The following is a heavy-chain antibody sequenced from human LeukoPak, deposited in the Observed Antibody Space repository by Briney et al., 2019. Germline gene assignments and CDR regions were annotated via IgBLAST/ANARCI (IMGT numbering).Heavy chain of an antibody. J-gene: IGHJ4*02. D-gene: IGHD2-15*01. CDR3: ARRAEGYCSGGSCYGYYFDY. CDR1: GGSFSGYY. CDR2: IYHSGST. Sequence: SETLSLTCAVYGGSFSGYYWSWIRQPPGKGLEWIGTIYHSGSTYYNPSLKSRVTTSVDTSKNQFSLKLSSVTAADTAVYYCARRAEGYCSGGSCYGYYFDYWGQGTLVTVSS. V-gene: IGHV4-34*01.